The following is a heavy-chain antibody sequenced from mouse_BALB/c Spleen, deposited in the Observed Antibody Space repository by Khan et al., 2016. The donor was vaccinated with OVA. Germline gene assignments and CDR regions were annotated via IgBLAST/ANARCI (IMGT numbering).Heavy chain of an antibody. D-gene: IGHD3-3*01. Sequence: VQLQQSGPELMKPGASVNISCKASDYSFTSYYIHWVKQSHGKSLEWIGYIDPFNGGTDYNQKFKGKATLTVDKSSNTAYMHLSSLTSEDSAVYYCARGTFDYWGQGTRVTVSA. CDR1: DYSFTSYY. J-gene: IGHJ3*01. V-gene: IGHV1S135*01. CDR3: ARGTFDY. CDR2: IDPFNGGT.